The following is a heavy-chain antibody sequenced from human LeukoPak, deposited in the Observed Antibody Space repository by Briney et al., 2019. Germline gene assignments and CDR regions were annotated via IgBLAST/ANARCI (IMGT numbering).Heavy chain of an antibody. Sequence: ASVKVSCKASGYPFTTYAISWVRQAPGEELEWEGWISTYTGKTNYAQNFQDRVTMTTDTSTATVYMELRSLTSDDTAVYYCARVMVILPAAQNWFDPWGQGTLVTVSS. J-gene: IGHJ5*02. D-gene: IGHD2-2*01. CDR1: GYPFTTYA. CDR2: ISTYTGKT. V-gene: IGHV1-18*01. CDR3: ARVMVILPAAQNWFDP.